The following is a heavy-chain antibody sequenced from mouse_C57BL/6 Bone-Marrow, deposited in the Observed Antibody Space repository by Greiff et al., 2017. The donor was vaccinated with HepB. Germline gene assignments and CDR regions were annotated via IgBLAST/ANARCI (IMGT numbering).Heavy chain of an antibody. D-gene: IGHD1-2*01. V-gene: IGHV1-75*01. CDR2: IFPGSGST. CDR1: GYTFTDYY. Sequence: VQLQQSGPELVKPGASVKISCKASGYTFTDYYINWVKQRPGQGLEWIGWIFPGSGSTYYNEKFKGKATLTVDKSSSTASMLLSSQTSEDSAVYFCARWGWYYGIAGDYWGQGTTLTVSS. CDR3: ARWGWYYGIAGDY. J-gene: IGHJ2*01.